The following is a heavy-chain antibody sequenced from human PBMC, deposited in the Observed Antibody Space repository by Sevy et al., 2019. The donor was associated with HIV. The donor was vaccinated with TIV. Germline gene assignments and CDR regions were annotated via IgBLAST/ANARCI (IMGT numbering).Heavy chain of an antibody. D-gene: IGHD3-10*01. Sequence: GGSLRLSCAASGFTFDDYTMHWVRQAPGKGLEWVSLISWDGDDKYYGDSVKGRFTISRDNSKNSLHLQMNSLRTDDTALYFCAKKGSGITSAGSYFDYWGQGALVTVSS. CDR1: GFTFDDYT. CDR2: ISWDGDDK. J-gene: IGHJ4*02. V-gene: IGHV3-43*01. CDR3: AKKGSGITSAGSYFDY.